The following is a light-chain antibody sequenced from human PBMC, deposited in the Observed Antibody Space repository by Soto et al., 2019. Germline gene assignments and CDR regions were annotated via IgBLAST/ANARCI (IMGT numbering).Light chain of an antibody. CDR1: QSVGSAW. J-gene: IGKJ1*01. Sequence: ENVLTQSPGTLSLSPGERATLSCRASQSVGSAWLAWYQQKPGQAPRLLLYSTSTRATGIPDRFSGSGSGTDFTLTISRLEPEDFAVYYCQQYGSPLWTFGQGTKVDVK. CDR3: QQYGSPLWT. CDR2: STS. V-gene: IGKV3-20*01.